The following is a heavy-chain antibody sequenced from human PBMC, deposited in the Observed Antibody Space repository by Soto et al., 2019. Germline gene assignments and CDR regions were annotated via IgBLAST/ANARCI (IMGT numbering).Heavy chain of an antibody. CDR2: IYNTGGT. Sequence: SETLSLTCTVSGGSISSYYWSWIRQPAGKGLEWIGRIYNTGGTHYNPSLKSRVTMSVDTSKNQFSLRLSSVTAADTAIYYCATRITVFGLLIPPFDPWGQGTQVTVSS. D-gene: IGHD3-3*01. V-gene: IGHV4-4*07. J-gene: IGHJ5*02. CDR3: ATRITVFGLLIPPFDP. CDR1: GGSISSYY.